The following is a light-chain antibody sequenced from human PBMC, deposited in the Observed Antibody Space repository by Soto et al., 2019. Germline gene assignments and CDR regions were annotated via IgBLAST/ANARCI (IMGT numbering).Light chain of an antibody. CDR3: LQHNEFPWT. Sequence: DIQMTQSPSSLSASVGDRVTITCRASQGVTNHLAWYQQKPGEAPKRLVYDVSSLQSGVTSRFSGSGSGTEFTLTIISLQPEELATYYCLQHNEFPWTFGQGTKVEMK. CDR1: QGVTNH. V-gene: IGKV1-17*01. CDR2: DVS. J-gene: IGKJ1*01.